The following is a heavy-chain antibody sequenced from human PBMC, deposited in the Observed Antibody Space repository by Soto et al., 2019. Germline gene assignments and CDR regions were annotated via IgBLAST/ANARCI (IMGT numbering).Heavy chain of an antibody. CDR1: GNTFTNYD. V-gene: IGHV1-8*01. Sequence: QVQLVQSGAEVKKPGASVKVSCKASGNTFTNYDINWVRQATGQGLEYLGWMNPNSGDTAYVQKIQGRVTMTWDNSITTAYMELRSLLSEDTAVYFCARGVKYGAYSRWFDPWGQGTLVTVSS. CDR2: MNPNSGDT. D-gene: IGHD4-17*01. J-gene: IGHJ5*02. CDR3: ARGVKYGAYSRWFDP.